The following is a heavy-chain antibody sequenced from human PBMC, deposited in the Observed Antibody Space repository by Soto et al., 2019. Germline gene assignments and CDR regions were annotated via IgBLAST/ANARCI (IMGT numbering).Heavy chain of an antibody. V-gene: IGHV3-21*06. CDR1: GFTFTRYS. J-gene: IGHJ4*02. CDR3: ARESEDLTSNFDY. CDR2: ISSTTNYI. Sequence: PVGSLRLSGSASGFTFTRYSMNWVRQAPGKWLEWVSSISSTTNYIYYGDSMKGRFTISRDNAKNSLYLEMNSLRAEDTAVYYCARESEDLTSNFDYWGQGTLVTVSS.